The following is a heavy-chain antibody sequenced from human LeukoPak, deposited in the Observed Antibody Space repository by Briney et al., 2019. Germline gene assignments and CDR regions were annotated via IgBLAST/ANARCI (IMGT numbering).Heavy chain of an antibody. CDR1: GFTFSTYI. CDR2: ISHTGGSP. Sequence: GGSLRLSCAASGFTFSTYIMSWVRQAPGKGLEWVSSISHTGGSPYYADSVKGRFTVSRDNSENTLYLQMNSLTVDDTAIYYCAKNADRGAYCRGGSCYPYYYYCMDVWGTGTTVTISS. D-gene: IGHD2-15*01. V-gene: IGHV3-23*01. CDR3: AKNADRGAYCRGGSCYPYYYYCMDV. J-gene: IGHJ6*03.